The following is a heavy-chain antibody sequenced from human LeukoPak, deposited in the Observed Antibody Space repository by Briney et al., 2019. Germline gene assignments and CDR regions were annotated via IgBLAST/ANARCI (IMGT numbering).Heavy chain of an antibody. V-gene: IGHV3-9*01. J-gene: IGHJ4*02. CDR2: ISWNSGSI. CDR1: GFTFDDYA. D-gene: IGHD6-19*01. CDR3: AKDIGPLAGTLNY. Sequence: GGSLRLSCAASGFTFDDYAMHWVRQAPGKGLEWVSGISWNSGSIGYADSEKGRFTISRDNAKNSLYLQMNSLRAEDTALYYCAKDIGPLAGTLNYWGQGTLETVSS.